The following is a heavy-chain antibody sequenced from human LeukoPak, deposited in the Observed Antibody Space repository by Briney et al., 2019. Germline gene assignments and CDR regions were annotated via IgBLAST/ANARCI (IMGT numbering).Heavy chain of an antibody. CDR2: IRGGGGVQ. D-gene: IGHD5-18*01. V-gene: IGHV3-23*01. CDR3: AKSSHSFGNDALDI. CDR1: GFTFHDYA. Sequence: GGSLRLSCAASGFTFHDYAMHGVRQAPGKGLEYVSVIRGGGGVQYYAASVKGRFTISRDNSKNTLYLQMNSLRAEDTAVYYCAKSSHSFGNDALDIWGQGTMVTVSS. J-gene: IGHJ3*02.